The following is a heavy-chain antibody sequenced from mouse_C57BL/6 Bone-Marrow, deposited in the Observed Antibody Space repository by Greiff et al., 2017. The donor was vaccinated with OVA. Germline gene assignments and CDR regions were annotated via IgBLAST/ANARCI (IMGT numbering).Heavy chain of an antibody. V-gene: IGHV1-64*01. CDR1: GYTFTSYW. D-gene: IGHD2-1*01. Sequence: QVQLQQPGAELVKPGASVKLSCKASGYTFTSYWMHWVKQRPGQGLEWIGMIHPNSGSTNYNEKFKSKATLTVDKSSSTAYMQLSSLTSEDSAVYYCARPGGNYGFDYWGQGTTLTVSS. J-gene: IGHJ2*01. CDR2: IHPNSGST. CDR3: ARPGGNYGFDY.